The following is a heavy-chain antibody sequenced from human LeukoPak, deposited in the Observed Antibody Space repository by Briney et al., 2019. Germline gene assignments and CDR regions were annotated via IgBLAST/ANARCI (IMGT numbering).Heavy chain of an antibody. CDR2: IYYSGST. CDR1: GGSVSSGSYY. V-gene: IGHV4-61*01. J-gene: IGHJ6*04. D-gene: IGHD2-2*01. Sequence: PSETLSLTCTVSGGSVSSGSYYWSWIRQPPGKGLEWIGHIYYSGSTNYNPSLKSRVTISVDTSKNQFSLKLSSVTAADTAVYYCAREDIVVVPAATTNYGMDVRGKGTTVSVSS. CDR3: AREDIVVVPAATTNYGMDV.